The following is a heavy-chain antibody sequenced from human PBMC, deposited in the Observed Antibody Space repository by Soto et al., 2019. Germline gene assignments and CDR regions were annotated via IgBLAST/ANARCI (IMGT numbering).Heavy chain of an antibody. V-gene: IGHV5-51*01. CDR1: GYSFTSHC. D-gene: IGHD6-13*01. Sequence: GGSLKISCKGSGYSFTSHCIGWGRQVPGKGLEWMGIIYPGDSDTRYSPSFQGQVTISADKSISTAYLQWSSLKASDTAMYYCARQYSSSWYDYGMDVWGQGTTVTVSS. J-gene: IGHJ6*02. CDR3: ARQYSSSWYDYGMDV. CDR2: IYPGDSDT.